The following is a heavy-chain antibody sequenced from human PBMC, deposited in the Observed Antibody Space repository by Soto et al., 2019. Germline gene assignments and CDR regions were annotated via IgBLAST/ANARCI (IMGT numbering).Heavy chain of an antibody. D-gene: IGHD2-15*01. CDR2: ISAYNGNT. J-gene: IGHJ4*02. CDR1: GYTFTSYG. V-gene: IGHV1-18*01. CDR3: ARESLPRWVVAATRDYFDY. Sequence: ASVKVSCKASGYTFTSYGISWVRQAPGQGLEWMGWISAYNGNTNYAQKLQGRVTMTTDTSTSTAYMELRSLRSDDTAVYYCARESLPRWVVAATRDYFDYWGQGTLVTVSS.